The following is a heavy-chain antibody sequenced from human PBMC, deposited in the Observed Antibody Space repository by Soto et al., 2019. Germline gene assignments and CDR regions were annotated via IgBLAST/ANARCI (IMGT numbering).Heavy chain of an antibody. CDR2: IHSDGSST. J-gene: IGHJ3*01. CDR3: ARGDRGAFDL. CDR1: GFTFSYYW. Sequence: EVQLVESGGGLVQPGESLRLSCAASGFTFSYYWMHWVRQAPGKGLVWVSRIHSDGSSTTYADSVKGRFTISRDNARKTLYLQMNRLRGEGTAVYYCARGDRGAFDLWGQGTVVTVSS. V-gene: IGHV3-74*01. D-gene: IGHD1-26*01.